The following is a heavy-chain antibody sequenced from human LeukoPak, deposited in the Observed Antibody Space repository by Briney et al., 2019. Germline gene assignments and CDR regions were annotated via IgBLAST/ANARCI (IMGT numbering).Heavy chain of an antibody. J-gene: IGHJ4*02. CDR2: INSDGSST. Sequence: GGSLRLSCAASGFTFSSYWMHWVRQAPGKGLVWVSRINSDGSSTSYADSVKGRFTISRDNAKNTLYLQMNSLRAEDTAVYYCAKDFRTTVTTGSGFDYWGQGTLVTVSS. CDR1: GFTFSSYW. V-gene: IGHV3-74*01. D-gene: IGHD4-17*01. CDR3: AKDFRTTVTTGSGFDY.